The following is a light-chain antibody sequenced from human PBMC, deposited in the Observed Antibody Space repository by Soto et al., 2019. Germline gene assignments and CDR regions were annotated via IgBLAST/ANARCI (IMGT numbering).Light chain of an antibody. CDR1: SSDVGAYKY. V-gene: IGLV2-8*01. CDR3: TSCVGHDILV. Sequence: QSALTQPPSASGSPGQSVTISCTGTSSDVGAYKYVSWYQQYPGKAPKLMIYEVTKRPSGVPDRFSGSKSGNTASLTVSGLQSEDEADYYCTSCVGHDILVFGGGTKLTVL. J-gene: IGLJ3*02. CDR2: EVT.